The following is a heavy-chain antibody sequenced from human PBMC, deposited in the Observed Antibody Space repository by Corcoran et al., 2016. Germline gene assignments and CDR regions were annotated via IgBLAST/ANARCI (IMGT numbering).Heavy chain of an antibody. V-gene: IGHV3-48*04. CDR1: GFTFSSYS. CDR3: ARDQIAAANYGMDV. D-gene: IGHD6-13*01. Sequence: EVQLVESGGGLVQPGGSLRLSCAASGFTFSSYSMNRVRQAPGKGLEWVSYISSSSSTIYYADSVKGRFTISRDNAKNSLYLQMNSLRAEDTAVYYCARDQIAAANYGMDVWGQGTTVTVSS. J-gene: IGHJ6*02. CDR2: ISSSSSTI.